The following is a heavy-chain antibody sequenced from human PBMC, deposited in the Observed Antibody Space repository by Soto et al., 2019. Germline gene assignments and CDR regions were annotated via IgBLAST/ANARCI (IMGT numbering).Heavy chain of an antibody. CDR2: IGTAGDT. CDR3: ARDLYYGSGTLV. J-gene: IGHJ4*02. D-gene: IGHD3-10*01. V-gene: IGHV3-13*04. Sequence: GGSLRLSCAASGFTFSSYDMHWVRQATGKGLEWVSAIGTAGDTYYPGSVKGRFTISRENAKNSLYLQMNSLRAGDTAVYYCARDLYYGSGTLVWGQGTLVTVSS. CDR1: GFTFSSYD.